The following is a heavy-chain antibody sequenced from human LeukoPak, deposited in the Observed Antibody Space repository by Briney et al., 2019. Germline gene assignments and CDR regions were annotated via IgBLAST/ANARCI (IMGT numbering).Heavy chain of an antibody. CDR1: GGSFSGYY. J-gene: IGHJ4*02. CDR3: ARGLGYDSSGYYS. D-gene: IGHD3-22*01. Sequence: PSETLSLTCAVYGGSFSGYYWSWIRQPPGKGLEWIGEINHSGSTNYNPSLKSRVTISVDTSKNQFSLKLSSVTAADTAVYYCARGLGYDSSGYYSWGQGTLVTVSS. CDR2: INHSGST. V-gene: IGHV4-34*01.